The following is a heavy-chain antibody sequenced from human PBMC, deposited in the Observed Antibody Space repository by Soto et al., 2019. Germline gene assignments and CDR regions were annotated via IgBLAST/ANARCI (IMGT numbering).Heavy chain of an antibody. CDR3: GGTYYCDSSGPHGWFDP. J-gene: IGHJ5*02. CDR1: GGSVSSGSYY. D-gene: IGHD3-22*01. CDR2: IYYSGST. V-gene: IGHV4-61*01. Sequence: PSETLSLTCTVSGGSVSSGSYYWSWIRQPPGKGLEWIGYIYYSGSTNYNPSLKSRVTISVDTSKNQFSLKLSSVTAADTAVYYCGGTYYCDSSGPHGWFDPWGQGTLVTVSS.